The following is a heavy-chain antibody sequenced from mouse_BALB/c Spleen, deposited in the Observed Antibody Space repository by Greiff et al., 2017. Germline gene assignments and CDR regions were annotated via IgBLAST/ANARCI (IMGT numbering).Heavy chain of an antibody. J-gene: IGHJ2*01. CDR3: ARHGNYPFDY. CDR1: GFTFSSYT. D-gene: IGHD2-1*01. CDR2: ISNGGGST. Sequence: DVKLVESGGGLVQPGGSLKLSCAASGFTFSSYTMSWVRQTPEKRLEWVAYISNGGGSTYYPDTVKGRFTISRDNAKNTLYLQMSSLKSEDTAMYYCARHGNYPFDYWGQGTTLTVSS. V-gene: IGHV5-12-2*01.